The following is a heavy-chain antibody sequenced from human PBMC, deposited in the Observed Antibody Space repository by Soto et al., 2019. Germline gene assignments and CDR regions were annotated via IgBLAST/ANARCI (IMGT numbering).Heavy chain of an antibody. J-gene: IGHJ6*02. D-gene: IGHD1-26*01. Sequence: EVQLVESGGGLVQPWGSLRLSCAASGFTFNIYWMHWVRQAPGKGLVWVSRINSDASITNYADSVKGRFTISRDNAKNTLYLQMNSLRVEDTAVYYCARGVRSGSYPYYYDARDVWGQGTTVTVSS. CDR2: INSDASIT. CDR3: ARGVRSGSYPYYYDARDV. V-gene: IGHV3-74*01. CDR1: GFTFNIYW.